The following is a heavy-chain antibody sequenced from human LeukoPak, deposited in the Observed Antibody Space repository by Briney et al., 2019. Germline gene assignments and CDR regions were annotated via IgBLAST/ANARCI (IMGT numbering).Heavy chain of an antibody. CDR1: GGSISSYY. D-gene: IGHD6-19*01. Sequence: SETLSLTCTASGGSISSYYWSWIRQPPGKGLEWIGYIYYSGSTNYNPSLKSRVTISVDTSKNQFSLKLSSVTAADTAVYYCARHTSSGSHFDYWGQGTLVTVSS. CDR2: IYYSGST. CDR3: ARHTSSGSHFDY. V-gene: IGHV4-59*08. J-gene: IGHJ4*02.